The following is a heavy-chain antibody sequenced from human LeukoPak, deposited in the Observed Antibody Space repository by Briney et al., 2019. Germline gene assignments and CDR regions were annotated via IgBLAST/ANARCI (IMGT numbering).Heavy chain of an antibody. Sequence: PGGSLRLSCAASGFTFSSYAMHWVRQAPGKGLEWVAVISYDGSNKYYADSVKGPFTISRDNSKNTLYLQMNSRRAEDTAVYYCARVVREYCSSTSCYSLYYWGQGTLVTVSS. CDR1: GFTFSSYA. CDR3: ARVVREYCSSTSCYSLYY. V-gene: IGHV3-30-3*01. CDR2: ISYDGSNK. J-gene: IGHJ4*02. D-gene: IGHD2-2*01.